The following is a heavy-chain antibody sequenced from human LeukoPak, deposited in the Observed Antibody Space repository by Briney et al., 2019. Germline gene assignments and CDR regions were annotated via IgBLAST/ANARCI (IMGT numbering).Heavy chain of an antibody. CDR2: IDSSGVST. CDR1: GFTFSSYS. CDR3: VRGDRRDF. Sequence: GGPLRLSCVASGFTFSSYSMNWVRQAPGKGLEWVSSIDSSGVSTFCVASLRGRFTISRDNAKNSLYLQMNSLRAEDTAVYHCVRGDRRDFWGQGTLVTVSS. V-gene: IGHV3-21*01. J-gene: IGHJ4*02. D-gene: IGHD3-16*01.